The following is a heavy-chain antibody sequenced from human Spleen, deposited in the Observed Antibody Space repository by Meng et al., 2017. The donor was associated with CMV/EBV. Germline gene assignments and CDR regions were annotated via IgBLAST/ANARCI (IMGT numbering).Heavy chain of an antibody. J-gene: IGHJ4*02. CDR3: TRRPYDSSGYYY. Sequence: ASGFTFSGSAMHWVSQASGKGLEWVGRIRSKANSYATAYAASVKGRFTISRDDSKNTAYLQMNSLKTEDTAVYYCTRRPYDSSGYYYWGQGTLVTVSS. CDR2: IRSKANSYAT. CDR1: GFTFSGSA. V-gene: IGHV3-73*01. D-gene: IGHD3-22*01.